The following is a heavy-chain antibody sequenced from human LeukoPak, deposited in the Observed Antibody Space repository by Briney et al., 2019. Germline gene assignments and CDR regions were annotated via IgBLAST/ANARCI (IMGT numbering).Heavy chain of an antibody. D-gene: IGHD6-19*01. CDR2: ITGSGGST. Sequence: PGGSLRLSCAASGFTFSDYYMSWVRQAPGKGLEWVSGITGSGGSTNYADSVKGRFTISRDNSKNTLYLQMSSLRAEDTAVYYCTGGGWSTDAFDIWGQGTMVTVSS. CDR1: GFTFSDYY. J-gene: IGHJ3*02. CDR3: TGGGWSTDAFDI. V-gene: IGHV3-23*01.